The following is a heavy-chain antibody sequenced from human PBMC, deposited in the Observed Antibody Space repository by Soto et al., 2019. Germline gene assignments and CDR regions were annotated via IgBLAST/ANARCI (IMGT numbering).Heavy chain of an antibody. CDR3: ARHIGYCSSTSCYSYYYGMVV. J-gene: IGHJ6*02. CDR1: GGSISNYY. Sequence: SETLSLACIVSGGSISNYYWSWIRQPPGKGLEWIGYIYYSGSTNYNPSLKSRVTISVDTSKNQFSLKLSSVTAADTAVYYCARHIGYCSSTSCYSYYYGMVVWGQGTTVTVSS. D-gene: IGHD2-2*02. CDR2: IYYSGST. V-gene: IGHV4-59*08.